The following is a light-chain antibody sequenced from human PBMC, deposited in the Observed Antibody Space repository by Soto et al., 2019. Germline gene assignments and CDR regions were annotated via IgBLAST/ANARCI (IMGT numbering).Light chain of an antibody. CDR2: DNN. CDR3: GTWDSSLSADV. J-gene: IGLJ3*02. CDR1: LSNIGSNY. V-gene: IGLV1-51*01. Sequence: QSVLTQPPSVSAAPGQKVTISCSGSLSNIGSNYVSWYQQLPGTAPKVIIYDNNERPSAIPDRFSGSKSGTSATLGITGLQTGDEADYYCGTWDSSLSADVFGGGTKLTVL.